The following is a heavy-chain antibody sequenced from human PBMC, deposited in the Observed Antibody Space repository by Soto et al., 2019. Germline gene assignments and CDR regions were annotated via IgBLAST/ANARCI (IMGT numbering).Heavy chain of an antibody. J-gene: IGHJ4*02. V-gene: IGHV4-39*01. CDR2: IYYSGST. Sequence: SETLSLTCTVSGDSVSTNSYSWGWIRQSPGKGLEWIGSIYYSGSTYYNPPLKSRVTIPVDTSKNQFSLRLSSVPAADTAVYYCASPPGDYGAYYFDYWGQGTLVTVSS. CDR3: ASPPGDYGAYYFDY. D-gene: IGHD4-17*01. CDR1: GDSVSTNSYS.